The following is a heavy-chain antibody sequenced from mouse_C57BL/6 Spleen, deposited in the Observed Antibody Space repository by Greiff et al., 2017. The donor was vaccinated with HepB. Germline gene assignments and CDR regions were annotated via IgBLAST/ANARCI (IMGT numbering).Heavy chain of an antibody. CDR2: IYPGSGNT. J-gene: IGHJ2*01. CDR1: GYTFTDYY. Sequence: VQLQQSGAELVRPGASVKLSCKASGYTFTDYYINWVKQRPGQGLEWIARIYPGSGNTYYNEKFKGKATLTAEKSSSTAYMQLSSLTSEDSAVYFCAREADGYDEGFDYWGQGTTLTVSS. D-gene: IGHD2-2*01. CDR3: AREADGYDEGFDY. V-gene: IGHV1-76*01.